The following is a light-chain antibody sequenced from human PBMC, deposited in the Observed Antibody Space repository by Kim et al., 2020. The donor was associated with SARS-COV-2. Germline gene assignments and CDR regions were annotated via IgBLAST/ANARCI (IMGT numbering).Light chain of an antibody. V-gene: IGKV1-27*01. Sequence: ASVGDRITITCRTSQSIDNVLAWYQQKPGKVPTLLIYTASTLQSGVPSRFSGSGFGREFTLTISNLLTEDAGTYYCQRYNSAPLTFGGGTKVDIK. J-gene: IGKJ4*01. CDR1: QSIDNV. CDR3: QRYNSAPLT. CDR2: TAS.